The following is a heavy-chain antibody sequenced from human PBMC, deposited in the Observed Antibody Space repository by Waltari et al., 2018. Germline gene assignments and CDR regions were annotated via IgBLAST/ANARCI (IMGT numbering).Heavy chain of an antibody. CDR1: GYTFTSYD. Sequence: QVQLVQSGAEVKKPGASVKVSCKASGYTFTSYDINWVRQATGQGLEWMGWMNPNRGNTGYAQKFQGRVTMTRDTYISTAYMELSRLRSDDTAVYYCARDSRIRTDAFDIWGQGTMVTVSS. CDR2: MNPNRGNT. J-gene: IGHJ3*02. V-gene: IGHV1-8*01. CDR3: ARDSRIRTDAFDI. D-gene: IGHD3-3*01.